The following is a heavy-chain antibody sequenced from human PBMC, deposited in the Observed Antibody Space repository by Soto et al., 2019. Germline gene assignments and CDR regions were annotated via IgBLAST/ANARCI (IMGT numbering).Heavy chain of an antibody. D-gene: IGHD4-17*01. Sequence: QVQLQESGPGLVKASETLSLTCTVSGGSISSYYWSWIRQPPGKGLEWIGYIYYSGSTNYNPSLQSRCTISADTPKHQGALDLRSVTAADTAVYYCARRSGDYVLDFWGQGTLVTVSS. CDR3: ARRSGDYVLDF. J-gene: IGHJ4*02. V-gene: IGHV4-59*08. CDR1: GGSISSYY. CDR2: IYYSGST.